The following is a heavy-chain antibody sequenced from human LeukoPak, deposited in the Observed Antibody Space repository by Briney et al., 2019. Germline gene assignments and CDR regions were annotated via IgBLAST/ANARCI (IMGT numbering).Heavy chain of an antibody. V-gene: IGHV4-61*05. D-gene: IGHD5-12*01. CDR2: SSSSYTV. CDR1: RVPINGIIRNH. J-gene: IGHJ4*02. Sequence: PSETLSLTCTGSRVPINGIIRNHWTRLRQPPGKGLEWVGYSSSSYTVKDNPSLTSPAAISVGTANIQLFLKLTSVSAADSAANDCARVRLGYSGAYYFDYWGQGTLVTVSP. CDR3: ARVRLGYSGAYYFDY.